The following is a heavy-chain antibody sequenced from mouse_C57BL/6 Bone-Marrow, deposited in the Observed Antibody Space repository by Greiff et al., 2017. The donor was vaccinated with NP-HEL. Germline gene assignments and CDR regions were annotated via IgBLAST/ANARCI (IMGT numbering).Heavy chain of an antibody. CDR1: GFTFSSYG. Sequence: EVKLVESGGDLVKPGGSLKLSCAASGFTFSSYGMSWVRQTPDKRLEWVATISSGGSYTYYPASVKGRFTISRDNAKNTLYLQMSSLKSEDTAMYYCARHLRCFYWGQGTLVTVSA. J-gene: IGHJ3*01. D-gene: IGHD1-1*01. V-gene: IGHV5-6*01. CDR2: ISSGGSYT. CDR3: ARHLRCFY.